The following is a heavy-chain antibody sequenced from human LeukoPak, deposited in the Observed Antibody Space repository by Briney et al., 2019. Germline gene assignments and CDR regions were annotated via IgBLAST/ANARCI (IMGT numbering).Heavy chain of an antibody. CDR1: GFTFSSYA. V-gene: IGHV3-23*01. D-gene: IGHD6-19*01. CDR2: ISGSGGST. J-gene: IGHJ4*02. Sequence: GGSLRLSCAASGFTFSSYAMSWVRQAPGKGLEWVSAISGSGGSTYYADSVKGRFTISRDNSKNTLYLQMNSLRAEDTAVYYCAKDLFGVCSSGRRSFDYWGQGTLVTVSS. CDR3: AKDLFGVCSSGRRSFDY.